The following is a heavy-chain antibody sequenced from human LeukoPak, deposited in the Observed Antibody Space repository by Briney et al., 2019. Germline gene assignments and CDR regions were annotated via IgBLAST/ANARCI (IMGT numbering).Heavy chain of an antibody. CDR1: GGSFSGYY. J-gene: IGHJ4*02. V-gene: IGHV4-34*01. D-gene: IGHD3-22*01. CDR2: INHSGGT. Sequence: PSETLSLTCAVYGGSFSGYYWSWIRQPPGKGLEWIGEINHSGGTNYNPSLKSRVTISVDTSKNQFSLKLSSVTAADTAVYYCARGLTYYDISDYQPWGQGTLVTVSS. CDR3: ARGLTYYDISDYQP.